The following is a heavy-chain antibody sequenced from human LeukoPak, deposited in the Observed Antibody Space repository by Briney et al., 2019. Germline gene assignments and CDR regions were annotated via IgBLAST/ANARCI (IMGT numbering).Heavy chain of an antibody. J-gene: IGHJ4*02. D-gene: IGHD2-15*01. V-gene: IGHV3-9*01. CDR2: ITWNSGVI. Sequence: QAGRSLRLSCAASGFTFDDYAMHWVRQAPGKGLEWVSGITWNSGVIAYADSVKGRFTISRDNSKNTLYLQMNSLRAEDTAVYYCAKRRGNYFDYWGQGTLVTVSS. CDR1: GFTFDDYA. CDR3: AKRRGNYFDY.